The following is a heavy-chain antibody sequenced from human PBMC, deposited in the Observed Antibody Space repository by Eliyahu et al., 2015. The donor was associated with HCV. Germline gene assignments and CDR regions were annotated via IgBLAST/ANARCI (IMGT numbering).Heavy chain of an antibody. V-gene: IGHV1-18*01. J-gene: IGHJ6*02. CDR2: ISGYNGYT. Sequence: QIHLVQSGAEVKKPGASVKVSCKPFGYTFSDFGFXWVRQAPGQGAEWMGWISGYNGYTISEEKFEGRVTMTTDRSASTVYMELKSLRSDDTAVYYCARDGAIVGETRQPYYYGMDVWGQGTTVTVSS. CDR3: ARDGAIVGETRQPYYYGMDV. D-gene: IGHD1-26*01. CDR1: GYTFSDFG.